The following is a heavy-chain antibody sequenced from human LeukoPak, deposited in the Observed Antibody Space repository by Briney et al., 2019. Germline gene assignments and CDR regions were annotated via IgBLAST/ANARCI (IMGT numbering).Heavy chain of an antibody. CDR3: ARGAATDYYYYGMDV. D-gene: IGHD6-25*01. V-gene: IGHV1-18*01. CDR1: GYTFTSYG. Sequence: GASVKVSCKASGYTFTSYGISWVRQAPGQGLEWMGWISAYNGNTNYAQKLQGRVTMTTDTSTSTAYMELRSLRSDDTAVYYCARGAATDYYYYGMDVWGQGTTVTVSS. J-gene: IGHJ6*02. CDR2: ISAYNGNT.